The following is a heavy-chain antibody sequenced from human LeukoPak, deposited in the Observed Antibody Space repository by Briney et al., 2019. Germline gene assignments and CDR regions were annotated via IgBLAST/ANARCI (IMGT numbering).Heavy chain of an antibody. D-gene: IGHD7-27*01. Sequence: GGSLRLSCAASGFSFSSWSMSGVREAPGKRLEWVANMKEDGSEIYYVDSVQGRFTISRDNAKSSVYLQMNSLRGEDTAVYYCARENWGRFDYWGQGTLVTVSS. J-gene: IGHJ4*02. CDR3: ARENWGRFDY. V-gene: IGHV3-7*01. CDR2: MKEDGSEI. CDR1: GFSFSSWS.